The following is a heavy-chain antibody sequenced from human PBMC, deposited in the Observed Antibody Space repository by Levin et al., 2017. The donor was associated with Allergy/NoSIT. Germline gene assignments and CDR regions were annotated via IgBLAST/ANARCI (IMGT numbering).Heavy chain of an antibody. D-gene: IGHD2-15*01. J-gene: IGHJ2*01. CDR1: GGSMSSYY. Sequence: PSETLSLTCAVSGGSMSSYYWTWIRQPPGKGLEWIGYISYSGSTNYNPSLKSRVTISVDTSKNQFSLKLRSVTAADTAVYYCVRCRGGQPTYCSGGSCDPMYWYFDLWGRGTLVTV. V-gene: IGHV4-59*01. CDR2: ISYSGST. CDR3: VRCRGGQPTYCSGGSCDPMYWYFDL.